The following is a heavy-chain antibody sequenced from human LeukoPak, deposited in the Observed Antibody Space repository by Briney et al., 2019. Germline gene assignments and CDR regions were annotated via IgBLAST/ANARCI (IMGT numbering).Heavy chain of an antibody. V-gene: IGHV4-39*02. CDR3: ARDRSTVTPPQPDVFDI. J-gene: IGHJ3*02. CDR1: GGSISSSSYY. CDR2: IDYSGNT. Sequence: SETLSLTCTVSGGSISSSSYYWGWIRQPPGKGLEWIGNIDYSGNTYYNPSLKSRVTVSVDTSKNQFSLKVSSVTAADTGVYYCARDRSTVTPPQPDVFDIWGQGTMVTVSS. D-gene: IGHD4-17*01.